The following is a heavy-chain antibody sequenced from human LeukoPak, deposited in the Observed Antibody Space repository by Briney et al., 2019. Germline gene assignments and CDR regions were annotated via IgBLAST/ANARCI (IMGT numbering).Heavy chain of an antibody. D-gene: IGHD2-2*02. CDR1: GDSISSYY. CDR2: IYYSGST. CDR3: ARSRPYCSSTSCYTDFDF. V-gene: IGHV4-59*01. J-gene: IGHJ4*02. Sequence: PSETLSLTCTVSGDSISSYYWSWIRQPPGKGLEWVGYIYYSGSTNYNPSLKSRVTISVDTSKNQFSLKLNSVTAADTAVYYCARSRPYCSSTSCYTDFDFWGQGTLVTVSS.